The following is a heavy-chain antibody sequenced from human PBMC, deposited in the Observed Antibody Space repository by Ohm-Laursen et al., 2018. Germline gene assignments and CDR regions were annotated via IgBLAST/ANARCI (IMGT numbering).Heavy chain of an antibody. CDR2: IWYDGSRT. Sequence: SLRLSCAASGFTFSTYGMHWVRQAPGKGLEWVAVIWYDGSRTSYADSMKGRFTISRDNSMDTLYLQMNSLGAEDTAVYFCARDFAGYYDYWGQGTLVTASS. CDR1: GFTFSTYG. J-gene: IGHJ4*02. V-gene: IGHV3-33*01. D-gene: IGHD3-10*01. CDR3: ARDFAGYYDY.